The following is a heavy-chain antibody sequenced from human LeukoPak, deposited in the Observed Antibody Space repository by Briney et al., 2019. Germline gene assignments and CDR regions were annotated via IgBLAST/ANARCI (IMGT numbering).Heavy chain of an antibody. CDR3: SKGSPAFDI. V-gene: IGHV3-48*03. CDR1: GLTFSSYE. Sequence: PGGSLRLSCAASGLTFSSYEMNWVRQAPGKGLEWVSYISSSGSTIYYADSVKGRFTISRDNAKNSLYLQMNSLRAEDTAVYYCSKGSPAFDIWGQGTMVTVSS. CDR2: ISSSGSTI. J-gene: IGHJ3*02.